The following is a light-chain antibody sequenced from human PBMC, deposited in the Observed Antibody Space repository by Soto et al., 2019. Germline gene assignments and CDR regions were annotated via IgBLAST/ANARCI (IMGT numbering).Light chain of an antibody. Sequence: ALTQPPSASGSPGQSVTISCTGTSSDVGGYNYVSWYQQHPGKAPKLMIYEVSKRPSGVPDRFSGSKSGNTASLTVSGLQAEDEADYYCSSYAGSNIYVFGTGTQLTVL. V-gene: IGLV2-8*01. CDR3: SSYAGSNIYV. CDR2: EVS. CDR1: SSDVGGYNY. J-gene: IGLJ1*01.